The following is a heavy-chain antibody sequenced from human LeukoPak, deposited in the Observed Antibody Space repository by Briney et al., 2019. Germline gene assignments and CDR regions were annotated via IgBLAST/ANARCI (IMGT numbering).Heavy chain of an antibody. CDR2: IYYTGST. V-gene: IGHV4-39*01. Sequence: SSETLSLTCTVSGDSVSSSSFYWGWIRQPPGKGLEWIGTIYYTGSTYYNSSLKSRVTISIDTSKNQFSLKLSSATAADTAVYYCARLFYNWHYVSWGQGTLVTVSS. CDR3: ARLFYNWHYVS. CDR1: GDSVSSSSFY. D-gene: IGHD1-7*01. J-gene: IGHJ5*02.